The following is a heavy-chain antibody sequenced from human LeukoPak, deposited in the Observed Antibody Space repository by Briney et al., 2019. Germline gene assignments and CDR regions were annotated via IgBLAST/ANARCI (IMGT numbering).Heavy chain of an antibody. Sequence: ASVKVSCKASGYTFTGYYMDWVRQAPGQGLEWMGWINPNSGGTNYAQKFQGRVTMTRDTSISTAYMELSRLRSDDTAVYYCAREEELRFLEWLPSQNWFDPWGQGTLVTVSS. CDR2: INPNSGGT. CDR1: GYTFTGYY. CDR3: AREEELRFLEWLPSQNWFDP. D-gene: IGHD3-3*01. J-gene: IGHJ5*02. V-gene: IGHV1-2*02.